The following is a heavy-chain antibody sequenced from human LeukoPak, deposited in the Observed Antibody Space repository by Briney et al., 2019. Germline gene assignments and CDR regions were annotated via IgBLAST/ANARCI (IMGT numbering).Heavy chain of an antibody. CDR1: GFTFSSYS. CDR3: ARADYDSSGTFDY. CDR2: ISSSSTYI. D-gene: IGHD3-22*01. V-gene: IGHV3-21*01. Sequence: GGSLRLSCAATGFTFSSYSMNWVRQAPGEGLEWVSSISSSSTYIYYADSVQGRFTISRDNAKNSLYLQMNSLRADDTAVYYCARADYDSSGTFDYWGQGTLVTVSS. J-gene: IGHJ4*02.